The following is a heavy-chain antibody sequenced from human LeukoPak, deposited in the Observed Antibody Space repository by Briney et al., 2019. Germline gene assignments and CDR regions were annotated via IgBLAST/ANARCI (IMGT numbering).Heavy chain of an antibody. CDR1: GFTFSSYA. V-gene: IGHV3-64*01. D-gene: IGHD5/OR15-5a*01. J-gene: IGHJ4*02. CDR2: IGRSGGDT. CDR3: ARVSMSGPFVY. Sequence: GGSLRLSCTASGFTFSSYAMHWVRQAPGKGPEYVSAIGRSGGDTYYANSVKGRFTISRDNSKNTLYLQMGSLRPDDMAVYYCARVSMSGPFVYWGQGTLVAVSS.